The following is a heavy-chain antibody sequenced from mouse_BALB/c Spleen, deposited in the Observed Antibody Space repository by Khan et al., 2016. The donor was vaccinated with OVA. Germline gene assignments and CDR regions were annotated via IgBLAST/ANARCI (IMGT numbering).Heavy chain of an antibody. CDR3: ARSGYSAGFAY. Sequence: VQLKESGAELVRPGALVKLSCKASGFNIKDYYIHWVKQRPEQGLEWIGWIDPENGETVYDPKFQGKATITADTSSNTAYLHLRSLTSEDTAVYYCARSGYSAGFAYWGQGALVTVSS. D-gene: IGHD6-1*01. CDR1: GFNIKDYY. J-gene: IGHJ3*01. V-gene: IGHV14-1*02. CDR2: IDPENGET.